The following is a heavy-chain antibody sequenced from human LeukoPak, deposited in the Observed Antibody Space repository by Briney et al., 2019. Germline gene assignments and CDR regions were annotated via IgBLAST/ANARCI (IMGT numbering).Heavy chain of an antibody. CDR3: ARGMFGGVSSARVDYYYYYMDV. V-gene: IGHV4-4*07. CDR2: IYTSGST. J-gene: IGHJ6*03. CDR1: GGSISSYY. D-gene: IGHD3-16*01. Sequence: PSETLSLTCTVSGGSISSYYWSWIRQPAGKGLERIGRIYTSGSTNYNPSLKSRVTMSVDTSKNQFSLKLSSVTAADTAVYYCARGMFGGVSSARVDYYYYYMDVWGKGTTVTVSS.